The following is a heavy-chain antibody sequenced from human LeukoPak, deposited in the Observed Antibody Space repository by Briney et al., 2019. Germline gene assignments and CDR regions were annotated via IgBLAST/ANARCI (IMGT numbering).Heavy chain of an antibody. CDR3: AKDLHSSGWLANPNWFDP. J-gene: IGHJ5*02. Sequence: GGSLRLSCAASGFTFSSYAMSWVRQAPGKGLEWVSAISGSGGSTYYADSVKGRLTISRDNSKNTLYLQMNSLRAEDTAVYYCAKDLHSSGWLANPNWFDPWGQGTLVTVSS. V-gene: IGHV3-23*01. D-gene: IGHD6-19*01. CDR2: ISGSGGST. CDR1: GFTFSSYA.